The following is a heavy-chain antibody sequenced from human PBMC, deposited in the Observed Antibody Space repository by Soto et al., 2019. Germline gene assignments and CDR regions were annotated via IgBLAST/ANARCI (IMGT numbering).Heavy chain of an antibody. Sequence: QVQLQEAGPGLVKPSGTLSLTCAVSGGSISSSNWWSWARQPPGKGLEWIGEIYHSGSTNYNPSLKSRVTISVDKSKNHFSLKLSSVTAADTAMYYCAANKRYYYYGMDVWGQGTTVTVSS. CDR2: IYHSGST. CDR1: GGSISSSNW. J-gene: IGHJ6*02. D-gene: IGHD2-8*01. V-gene: IGHV4-4*02. CDR3: AANKRYYYYGMDV.